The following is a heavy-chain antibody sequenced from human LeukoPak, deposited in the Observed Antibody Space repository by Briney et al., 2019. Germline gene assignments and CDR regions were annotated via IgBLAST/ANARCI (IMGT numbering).Heavy chain of an antibody. Sequence: SVKVSCKASGYTFISFYLHWVRQAPGQGLEWMGIIKPSGGDTSFAQKFQARVTLTRDTSTSTVYMELSSLTFEDTAVYYCARDWSESGIAVADYFDYWGQGTLVTVS. CDR2: IKPSGGDT. J-gene: IGHJ4*02. V-gene: IGHV1-46*01. D-gene: IGHD6-19*01. CDR3: ARDWSESGIAVADYFDY. CDR1: GYTFISFY.